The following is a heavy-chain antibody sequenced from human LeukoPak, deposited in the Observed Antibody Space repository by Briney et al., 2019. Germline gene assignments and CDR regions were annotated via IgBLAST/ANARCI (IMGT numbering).Heavy chain of an antibody. D-gene: IGHD5-18*01. Sequence: PGRSLRLSCAASGFTFDDYAMHWVRQVPGKGLEWVSGISWNSGSIGYADSVKGRFTISRDNAKNSLYLQMNSLRAEDTALYYCAKDMGYSYGYLDYYYGMDVWGQGTTVTVSS. CDR2: ISWNSGSI. J-gene: IGHJ6*02. CDR1: GFTFDDYA. V-gene: IGHV3-9*01. CDR3: AKDMGYSYGYLDYYYGMDV.